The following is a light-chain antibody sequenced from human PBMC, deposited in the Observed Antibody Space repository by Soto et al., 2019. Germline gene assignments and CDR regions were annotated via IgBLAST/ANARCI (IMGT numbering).Light chain of an antibody. J-gene: IGLJ1*01. CDR3: AAWDDSLNGQV. Sequence: SYELTQPPSMSVAPGQTARIACGGNNIGSRSVHWYQQRPGQAPVLVLYDDTDRPSGVPDRFSGSKSGTSASLAISGLQSEDEADYYCAAWDDSLNGQVFGTGTKLTVL. V-gene: IGLV3-21*02. CDR2: DDT. CDR1: NIGSRS.